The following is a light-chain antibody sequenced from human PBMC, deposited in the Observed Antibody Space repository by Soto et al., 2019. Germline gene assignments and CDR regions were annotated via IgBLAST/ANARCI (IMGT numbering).Light chain of an antibody. Sequence: EKVMTQSPGTLSGFPGEGATLSCRASQTINNNLAWYQQKPGQAPRLLIYGASRRATGVPDRFSGSGSGTDFTLTISRLEPEDFAVYYCQQYGSSSTFGGGTKVDIK. CDR2: GAS. J-gene: IGKJ4*01. V-gene: IGKV3-20*01. CDR3: QQYGSSST. CDR1: QTINNN.